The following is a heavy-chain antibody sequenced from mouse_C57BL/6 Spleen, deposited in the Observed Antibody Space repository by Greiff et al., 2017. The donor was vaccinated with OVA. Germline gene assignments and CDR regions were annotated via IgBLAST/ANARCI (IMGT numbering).Heavy chain of an antibody. V-gene: IGHV5-16*01. CDR3: ARDRGDVYFDY. D-gene: IGHD3-3*01. CDR1: GFTFSDYY. CDR2: INYDGSST. J-gene: IGHJ2*01. Sequence: EVQLQESEGGLVQPGSSMKLSCTASGFTFSDYYMAWVRQVPEKGLEWVANINYDGSSTYYLDSLKSRFIISRDNAKNILYLQMSSLKSEDTATYYCARDRGDVYFDYWGQGTTLTVSS.